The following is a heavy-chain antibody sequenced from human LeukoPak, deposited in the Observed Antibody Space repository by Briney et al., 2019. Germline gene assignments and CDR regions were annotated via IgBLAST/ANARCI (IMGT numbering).Heavy chain of an antibody. D-gene: IGHD4-17*01. Sequence: GGSLRLSCAASGFTVSSNYMSWVRQAPGKGLEWVSVIYSGGSTYYADSVKGRFTISRDNSKNSLYLQMNSLRAEDTAVYYCASGTTVTPWIFDYWGQGTLVTVSS. CDR2: IYSGGST. CDR3: ASGTTVTPWIFDY. CDR1: GFTVSSNY. J-gene: IGHJ4*02. V-gene: IGHV3-66*01.